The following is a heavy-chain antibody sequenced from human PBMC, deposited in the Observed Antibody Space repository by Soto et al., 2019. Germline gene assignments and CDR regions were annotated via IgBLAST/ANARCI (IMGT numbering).Heavy chain of an antibody. D-gene: IGHD6-13*01. CDR2: MNPNSGNT. CDR3: ARGLGSLAAAGNYYYYMDV. Sequence: ASVKVSCKASGYTFTSYDINWVRQATGQGLEWMGWMNPNSGNTGYAQKFQGRVTMTRNTSISTAYMELSSLRSEDTAVYYCARGLGSLAAAGNYYYYMDVWGKGTTVTVSS. J-gene: IGHJ6*03. CDR1: GYTFTSYD. V-gene: IGHV1-8*01.